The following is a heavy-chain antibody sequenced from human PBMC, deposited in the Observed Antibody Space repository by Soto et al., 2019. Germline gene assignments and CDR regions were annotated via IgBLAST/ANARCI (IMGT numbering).Heavy chain of an antibody. V-gene: IGHV3-9*01. CDR2: ISWNSGSI. CDR1: GFTFDDYA. Sequence: GGSLRLSCAASGFTFDDYAMHWVRQAPGKGLEWVSGISWNSGSIGYADSVKGRFTISRDNAKNSLYLQMNSLRAEDTALYYCAKAGEAEYGSGSYPNSAGYMDVWGKGSTVTVSS. J-gene: IGHJ6*03. D-gene: IGHD3-10*01. CDR3: AKAGEAEYGSGSYPNSAGYMDV.